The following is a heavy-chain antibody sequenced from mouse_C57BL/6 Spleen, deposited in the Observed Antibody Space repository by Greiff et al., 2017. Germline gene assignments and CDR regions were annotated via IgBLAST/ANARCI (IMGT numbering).Heavy chain of an antibody. V-gene: IGHV1-69*01. J-gene: IGHJ4*01. Sequence: QVQLQPPGAELVMPGASVKLSCKASGYTFTSYWMHWVKQRPGQGLEWIGELDPSDSYTHSNQKFKGKSTLTVNKYSSNASMQLRSLTSEDSAGYYCARSRDYDAMDYWGQGTSVTVSS. CDR2: LDPSDSYT. CDR3: ARSRDYDAMDY. CDR1: GYTFTSYW.